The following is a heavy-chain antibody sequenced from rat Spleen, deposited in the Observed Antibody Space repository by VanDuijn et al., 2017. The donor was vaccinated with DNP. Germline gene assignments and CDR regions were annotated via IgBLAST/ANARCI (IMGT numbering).Heavy chain of an antibody. CDR1: GYSVTRNY. J-gene: IGHJ1*01. V-gene: IGHV3-1*01. D-gene: IGHD1-4*01. CDR3: ARRRLPYWYFDF. CDR2: ISYSGST. Sequence: EVQLQESGPGLVKPSQSLSLTCSVTGYSVTRNYWGWIRKFPGNKMEWIGHISYSGSTGYNPSLKSRISITRDTSKNQFFLHLNSVTTEDTATYYCARRRLPYWYFDFWGPGTMVTVSS.